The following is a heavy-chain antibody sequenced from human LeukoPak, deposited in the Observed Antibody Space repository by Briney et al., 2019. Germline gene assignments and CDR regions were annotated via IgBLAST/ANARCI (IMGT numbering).Heavy chain of an antibody. J-gene: IGHJ4*02. Sequence: PGGSLRLSCAASGFTFSSYWMHWVRQAPGKGLVWVSRINSDGSSTSYADSVKGRFTISRDNAKNTLYLQMNSLRAEDTAVYYCAKGVNAQVPDWVDFDYWGQGTLVTVSS. V-gene: IGHV3-74*01. CDR1: GFTFSSYW. D-gene: IGHD3-9*01. CDR2: INSDGSST. CDR3: AKGVNAQVPDWVDFDY.